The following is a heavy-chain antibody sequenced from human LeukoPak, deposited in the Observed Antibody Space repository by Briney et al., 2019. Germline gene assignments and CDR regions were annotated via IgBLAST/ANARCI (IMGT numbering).Heavy chain of an antibody. Sequence: SQTLSLTCTVSGGSISSGGYYWSWIRQHPGKGLEWIGYIYYSGSTYYNPSLKSRVTISVDTSKNQFSLKLSSVTAADTAVYYCARGGAADGTVPPRFDPWGQGTLVTVSS. CDR3: ARGGAADGTVPPRFDP. CDR1: GGSISSGGYY. J-gene: IGHJ5*02. CDR2: IYYSGST. V-gene: IGHV4-31*03. D-gene: IGHD6-13*01.